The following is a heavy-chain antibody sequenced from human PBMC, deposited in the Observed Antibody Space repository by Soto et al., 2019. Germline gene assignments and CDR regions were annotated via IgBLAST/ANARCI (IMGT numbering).Heavy chain of an antibody. D-gene: IGHD2-15*01. V-gene: IGHV3-30-3*01. CDR2: ISYDGSNK. CDR1: GFTFSSYA. CDR3: ARGYCSGGSCYPPDY. Sequence: GGSLRLSCAASGFTFSSYAMHWVRQAPGKGLEWVAVISYDGSNKYYADSVKGRFTISRDNSKNTLYLQMNSLRAEDTAVYYCARGYCSGGSCYPPDYWGQGTLVTVSS. J-gene: IGHJ4*02.